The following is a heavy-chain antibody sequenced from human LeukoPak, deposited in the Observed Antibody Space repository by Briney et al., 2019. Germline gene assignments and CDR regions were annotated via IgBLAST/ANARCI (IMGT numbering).Heavy chain of an antibody. Sequence: PSETLSLTCTVSGGSISSHYWSWIRQPPGKGLEWIGHVSYSGTTKYNAPPKSRVTISVDTSKNQFSLRLNSVTAADTSVYYCARQWGANGYGYFDYWGQGTLVTVSS. V-gene: IGHV4-59*08. CDR1: GGSISSHY. CDR3: ARQWGANGYGYFDY. D-gene: IGHD5-12*01. J-gene: IGHJ4*02. CDR2: VSYSGTT.